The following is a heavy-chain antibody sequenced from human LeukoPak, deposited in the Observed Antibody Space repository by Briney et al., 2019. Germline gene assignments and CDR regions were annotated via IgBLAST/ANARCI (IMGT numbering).Heavy chain of an antibody. CDR3: AREPYYYGSGSYYPPPDYYYYMDV. D-gene: IGHD3-10*01. J-gene: IGHJ6*03. Sequence: GGSLRLSCAASGFTFSSYSMNWVRQAPGKGLEWVSYISSSSSTIYYADSVKGRFTISRDNAKNSLYLQMNSLRAEDTAVYYCAREPYYYGSGSYYPPPDYYYYMDVWGEGTTVTVSS. V-gene: IGHV3-48*01. CDR1: GFTFSSYS. CDR2: ISSSSSTI.